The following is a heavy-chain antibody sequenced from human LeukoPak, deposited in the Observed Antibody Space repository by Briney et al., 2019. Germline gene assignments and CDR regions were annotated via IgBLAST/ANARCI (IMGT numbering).Heavy chain of an antibody. Sequence: SETLSLTCTVSGGSISSYYWSWIRQPPGKGLEWIGYIYSCGSTNYSPSLKSRVTISVDTSKNQFSLKLYSVTAADTAVYYCARRYSGYGNAFDIWGQGTMVTVSS. CDR1: GGSISSYY. V-gene: IGHV4-59*08. D-gene: IGHD5-12*01. CDR2: IYSCGST. CDR3: ARRYSGYGNAFDI. J-gene: IGHJ3*02.